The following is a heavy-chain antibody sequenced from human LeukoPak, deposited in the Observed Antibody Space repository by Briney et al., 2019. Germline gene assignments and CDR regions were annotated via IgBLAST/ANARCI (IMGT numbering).Heavy chain of an antibody. Sequence: GGSLRLSFAAFGFTFSSYEMNWVRQAPGKGLEWVSYISSSGSTIYYADSVKGRFTISRDNAKNSLYLQMNSLRAEDTAVYYCARDPTPYYYGSGSPHDAFDIWGQGTMVTVSS. CDR2: ISSSGSTI. V-gene: IGHV3-48*03. CDR3: ARDPTPYYYGSGSPHDAFDI. D-gene: IGHD3-10*01. CDR1: GFTFSSYE. J-gene: IGHJ3*02.